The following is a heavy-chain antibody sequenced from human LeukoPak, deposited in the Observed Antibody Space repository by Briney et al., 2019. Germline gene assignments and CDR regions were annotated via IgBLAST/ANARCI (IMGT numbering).Heavy chain of an antibody. J-gene: IGHJ4*02. CDR1: GFTFSTNA. D-gene: IGHD3-22*01. CDR3: VRRGADSGGYYFGY. CDR2: ISGSGAST. Sequence: PGGSLRLSCLTSGFTFSTNAMSWVRQAPGKGLEWISGISGSGASTYYADSVTGRFTISRDNSRNTLYLQMNSLRGDDTAVYYCVRRGADSGGYYFGYWGQGTLVTVSS. V-gene: IGHV3-23*01.